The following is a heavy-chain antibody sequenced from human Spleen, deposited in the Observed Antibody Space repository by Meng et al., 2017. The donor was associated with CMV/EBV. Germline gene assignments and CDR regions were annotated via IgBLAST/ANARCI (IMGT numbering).Heavy chain of an antibody. V-gene: IGHV3-30-3*01. CDR1: GFTFSSYV. J-gene: IGHJ6*02. Sequence: GESLKISCVASGFTFSSYVLHWVRQAPGKGLEWLAVTSFDGSNKNYADSVKGRFTISRDNSKNTLYLQMNSLRAEDTAVYYCARRFRFNGMDVWGQGTTVTVSS. D-gene: IGHD3-3*01. CDR2: TSFDGSNK. CDR3: ARRFRFNGMDV.